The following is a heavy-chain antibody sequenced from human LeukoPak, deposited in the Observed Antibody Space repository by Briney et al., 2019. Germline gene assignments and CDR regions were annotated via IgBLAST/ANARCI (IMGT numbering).Heavy chain of an antibody. V-gene: IGHV4-34*01. CDR3: ARGVGATRHQYFFDY. Sequence: SETLSLTCAVYGGSFSGYYWSWIRQPPGKGLEWIGEINHSGSTNYNPSLKSRVTISVDTSKNQFSLKLSSVTAADTAVYYCARGVGATRHQYFFDYWGQGTLVTVSS. CDR1: GGSFSGYY. CDR2: INHSGST. D-gene: IGHD1-26*01. J-gene: IGHJ4*02.